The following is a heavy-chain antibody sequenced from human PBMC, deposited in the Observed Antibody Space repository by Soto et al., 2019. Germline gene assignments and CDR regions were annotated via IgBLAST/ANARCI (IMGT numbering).Heavy chain of an antibody. CDR3: ARGLIAARPEWFDP. J-gene: IGHJ5*02. V-gene: IGHV1-8*01. CDR2: MNPNSGYT. D-gene: IGHD6-6*01. CDR1: GYTFTSYD. Sequence: ASVKVSCKASGYTFTSYDINWVRQATGQGLEWMGWMNPNSGYTGYAQKFQGRVTMTRNTSISTAYMELSSLRSEDTAVYYCARGLIAARPEWFDPWGQGTLVTVSS.